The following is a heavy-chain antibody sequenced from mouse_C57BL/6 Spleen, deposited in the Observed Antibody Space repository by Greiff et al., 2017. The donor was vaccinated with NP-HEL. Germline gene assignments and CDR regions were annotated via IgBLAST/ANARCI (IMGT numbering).Heavy chain of an antibody. J-gene: IGHJ1*03. D-gene: IGHD2-3*01. CDR1: GYTFTSYW. CDR2: IYPGSGST. V-gene: IGHV1-55*01. CDR3: ARSGDGYYLNHVHWYFDV. Sequence: QVQLQQSGAELVKPGASVKMSCKASGYTFTSYWITWVKQRPGQGLEWIGDIYPGSGSTNYNEKFKSKATLTVDTSSSTAYMQLSSLTSEDSAVYYCARSGDGYYLNHVHWYFDVWGTGTTVTVSS.